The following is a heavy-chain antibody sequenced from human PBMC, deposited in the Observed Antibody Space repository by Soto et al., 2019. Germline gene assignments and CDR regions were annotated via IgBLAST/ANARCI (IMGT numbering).Heavy chain of an antibody. Sequence: QVQLVQSGAEVKKPGSSVKVSCKASGGTFSSYAISWVRQAPGQGLEWMGGIIPIFGTGKYAQKFQGRVTITADESTRTAYMKLSSLRSEDTAVYYCARVDTAMVYFDVLNYWGQGTLVTVSS. CDR2: IIPIFGTG. J-gene: IGHJ4*02. CDR1: GGTFSSYA. CDR3: ARVDTAMVYFDVLNY. D-gene: IGHD5-18*01. V-gene: IGHV1-69*01.